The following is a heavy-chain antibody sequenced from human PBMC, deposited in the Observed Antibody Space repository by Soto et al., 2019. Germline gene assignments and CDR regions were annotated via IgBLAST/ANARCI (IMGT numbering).Heavy chain of an antibody. J-gene: IGHJ4*02. CDR1: GGSISSYY. V-gene: IGHV4-59*01. D-gene: IGHD3-22*01. Sequence: SETLSLTCTVSGGSISSYYWSWIRQPPGKGLEWIGYIYYSGSTNYNPSLKSRVTISVDTSKNQFSLKLSSVTAADTAVYYCARGGYTPSSYYYDSSGYPRWYFDYWGQGTLVTVS. CDR2: IYYSGST. CDR3: ARGGYTPSSYYYDSSGYPRWYFDY.